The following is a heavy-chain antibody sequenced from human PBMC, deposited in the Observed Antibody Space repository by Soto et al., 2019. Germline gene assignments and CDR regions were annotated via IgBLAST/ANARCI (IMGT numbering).Heavy chain of an antibody. CDR3: AKEGVFSQLVPFDP. CDR1: GFTFSSYA. CDR2: ISGSGGST. J-gene: IGHJ5*02. D-gene: IGHD6-13*01. Sequence: GGSLRLSCAASGFTFSSYAMSWVRQAPGKGLEWVSAISGSGGSTYYAASVKGRFTISRDISKNPLYLQMNRLRAEDTAVYYCAKEGVFSQLVPFDPWGQGTLVTVSS. V-gene: IGHV3-23*01.